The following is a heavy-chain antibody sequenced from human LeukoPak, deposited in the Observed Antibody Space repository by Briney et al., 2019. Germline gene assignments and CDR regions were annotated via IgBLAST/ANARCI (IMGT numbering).Heavy chain of an antibody. J-gene: IGHJ3*02. V-gene: IGHV4-61*02. CDR1: GDSISSGDYY. D-gene: IGHD1/OR15-1a*01. CDR3: ARLRSENKRDAFDI. CDR2: ISSSGST. Sequence: SETLSLTCTVSGDSISSGDYYWSWIRQPAGKGLEWIGRISSSGSTNYNPSLKSRVTISVDTSKNQFSLKLSSVTAADTAVYYCARLRSENKRDAFDIWGQGTMVTVSS.